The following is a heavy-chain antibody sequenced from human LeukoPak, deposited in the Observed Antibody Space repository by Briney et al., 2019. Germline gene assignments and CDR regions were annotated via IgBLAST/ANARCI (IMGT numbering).Heavy chain of an antibody. V-gene: IGHV4-4*02. CDR1: GGSISSSNW. J-gene: IGHJ5*02. CDR3: ARHYGP. CDR2: INHSGST. Sequence: PSGTLSLTCAVSGGSISSSNWWCWVRQPPGKGLEWIGEINHSGSTNYNPSLKSRATISVDTSKNQFSLKLNSVTAADTAVYYCARHYGPWGQGTLVTVSS. D-gene: IGHD3-16*01.